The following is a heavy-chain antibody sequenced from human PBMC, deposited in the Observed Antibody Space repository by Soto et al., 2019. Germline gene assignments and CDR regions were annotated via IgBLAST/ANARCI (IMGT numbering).Heavy chain of an antibody. V-gene: IGHV1-46*01. Sequence: QVQLVQSGAEVKKPGASVKVSCKASGYTFTSYYMHWVRQAPGQGLEWMGIINPSGGSTSYAQKFQGRVHMTRDTSTSTVYMELSSLRSEDTAVYYCARVHGSYYFDYWGQGTLVTVSS. CDR3: ARVHGSYYFDY. J-gene: IGHJ4*02. CDR1: GYTFTSYY. D-gene: IGHD3-10*01. CDR2: INPSGGST.